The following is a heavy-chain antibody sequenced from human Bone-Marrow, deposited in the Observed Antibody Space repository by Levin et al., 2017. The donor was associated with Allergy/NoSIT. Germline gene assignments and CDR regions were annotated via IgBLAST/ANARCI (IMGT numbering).Heavy chain of an antibody. J-gene: IGHJ6*02. D-gene: IGHD3-10*01. CDR2: IYYSGST. V-gene: IGHV4-39*07. CDR3: ARDFGSPFRYYYGSGSYYNVENYYYGMDG. CDR1: GGSISSSSYY. Sequence: SQTLSLTCTVSGGSISSSSYYWGWIRQPPGKGLEWIGSIYYSGSTYYNPSLKSRVTISVDTSKNQFSLKLSSVTAADTAVYYCARDFGSPFRYYYGSGSYYNVENYYYGMDGWGQGTTVTVSS.